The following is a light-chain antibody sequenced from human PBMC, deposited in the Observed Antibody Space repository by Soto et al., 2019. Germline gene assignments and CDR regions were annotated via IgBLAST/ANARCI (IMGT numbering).Light chain of an antibody. Sequence: QSALTQPPSVSGSPGQSVAISCTGTSSDVGSYNRVAWYQQAPGTAPKLMISEVNNRPSGVPDRFSGSKSGNTASLTISGLQAEDEADYYCSSYTSSSTDVFGTGTKLTVL. CDR3: SSYTSSSTDV. V-gene: IGLV2-18*02. CDR1: SSDVGSYNR. CDR2: EVN. J-gene: IGLJ1*01.